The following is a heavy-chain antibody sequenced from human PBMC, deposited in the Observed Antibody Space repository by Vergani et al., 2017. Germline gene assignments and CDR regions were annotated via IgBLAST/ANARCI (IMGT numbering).Heavy chain of an antibody. J-gene: IGHJ4*02. CDR1: GYTFTSYA. Sequence: QVQLVQSGAEVKKPGASVKVSCKASGYTFTSYAMHWVRQAPGQRLEWMGWINAGNGNTKYSQKFQGRVTFTRDTSASTAYMELSSLRSEDTAVYYCARDPLLEWPTPLHWGQGTLVTVSS. D-gene: IGHD3-3*01. CDR3: ARDPLLEWPTPLH. V-gene: IGHV1-3*01. CDR2: INAGNGNT.